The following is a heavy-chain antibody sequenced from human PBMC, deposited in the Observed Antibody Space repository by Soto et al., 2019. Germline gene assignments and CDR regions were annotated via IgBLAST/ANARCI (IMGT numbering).Heavy chain of an antibody. J-gene: IGHJ3*02. Sequence: SETLSLTCTVSGGSISSYYWSWIRQPPGKGLEWIGYIYYSGSTNYNPPLKSRVTISVDTSKNQFSLKLSSVTAADTAVYYCARDESEECCAFDIWGQGTMVTVSS. CDR2: IYYSGST. V-gene: IGHV4-59*01. CDR1: GGSISSYY. CDR3: ARDESEECCAFDI. D-gene: IGHD3-3*01.